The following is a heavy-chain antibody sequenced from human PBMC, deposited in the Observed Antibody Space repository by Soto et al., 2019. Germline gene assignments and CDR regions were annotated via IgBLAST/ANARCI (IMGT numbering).Heavy chain of an antibody. CDR3: ARDRGIAVAGTGPLDY. CDR2: ISYDGSNK. Sequence: QVQLVESGGGVVQPGRSLRLSCAASGFTFSSYAMHWVRHAPGKGLEWVAVISYDGSNKYYADSVKGRFTISRDNSKNALYLQMNSLRAEDTAVYYCARDRGIAVAGTGPLDYWGQGTLVTVSS. J-gene: IGHJ4*02. D-gene: IGHD6-19*01. CDR1: GFTFSSYA. V-gene: IGHV3-30-3*01.